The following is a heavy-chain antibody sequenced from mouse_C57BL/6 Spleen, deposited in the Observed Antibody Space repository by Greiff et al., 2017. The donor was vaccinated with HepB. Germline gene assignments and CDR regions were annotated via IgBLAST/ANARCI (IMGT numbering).Heavy chain of an antibody. Sequence: VQLQQPGAELVMPGASVKLSCKASGYTFTSYWMHWVKQRPGQGLEWIGEIDPSDSYTNYNQKFKGKSTLTVDKASSTAYMQLSSLTSEDSAVYYCARYGYGSSYAAMDYWGQGTSVTVSS. CDR2: IDPSDSYT. CDR1: GYTFTSYW. V-gene: IGHV1-69*01. J-gene: IGHJ4*01. D-gene: IGHD1-1*01. CDR3: ARYGYGSSYAAMDY.